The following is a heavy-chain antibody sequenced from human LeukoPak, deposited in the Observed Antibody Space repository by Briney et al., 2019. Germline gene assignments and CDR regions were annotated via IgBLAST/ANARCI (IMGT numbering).Heavy chain of an antibody. D-gene: IGHD5-18*01. CDR3: AREGAMVKYYYYGMDV. CDR1: GGTFSSYA. V-gene: IGHV1-69*13. Sequence: SVKVSCKASGGTFSSYAISWVRQAPGQGLEWMGGIIPVFGTANYAQKFQGRVTITADESTSTAYMELSSLRSEDTAVYYCAREGAMVKYYYYGMDVWGQGTTVTVSS. J-gene: IGHJ6*02. CDR2: IIPVFGTA.